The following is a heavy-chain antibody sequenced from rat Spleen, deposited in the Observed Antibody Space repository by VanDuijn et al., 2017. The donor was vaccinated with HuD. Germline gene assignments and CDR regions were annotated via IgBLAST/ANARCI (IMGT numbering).Heavy chain of an antibody. V-gene: IGHV2-45*01. J-gene: IGHJ1*01. CDR3: ARGQLRWYFDF. CDR2: MWSGGST. CDR1: GFSLTSYN. Sequence: QVQLKESGPGLVQPSETLSLTCTVSGFSLTSYNVHWVRQPPGKGLEWMGVMWSGGSTDYNSALKSRLSISRDTSKNQVFLKMSSLQTEDTATYYCARGQLRWYFDFWGPGTMVTVSS. D-gene: IGHD1-10*01.